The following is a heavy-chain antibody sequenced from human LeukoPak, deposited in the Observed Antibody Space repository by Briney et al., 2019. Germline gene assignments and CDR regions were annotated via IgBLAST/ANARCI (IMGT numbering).Heavy chain of an antibody. CDR2: INHSGST. J-gene: IGHJ5*02. CDR3: ARGAMATIPWFDP. V-gene: IGHV4-34*01. Sequence: KPSETPSLTCAVYGGSFSGYYWSWIRQPPGKGLEWIGEINHSGSTNYNPSLKSRVTISVDTSKNQFSLKLSSVTAADTAVYYCARGAMATIPWFDPWGQGTLVTVSS. CDR1: GGSFSGYY. D-gene: IGHD5-24*01.